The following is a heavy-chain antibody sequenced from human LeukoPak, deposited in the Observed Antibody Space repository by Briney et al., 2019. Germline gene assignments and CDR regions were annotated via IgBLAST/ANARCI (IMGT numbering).Heavy chain of an antibody. V-gene: IGHV4-59*01. J-gene: IGHJ4*02. CDR2: IYTSGST. CDR1: GGSITSDY. Sequence: SETLSLTCTVSGGSITSDYWSWIRQPPGKGLEWIGYIYTSGSTKYNPSLKSRVTISIDTSKNQFSLKLSSVTAADTAVYYCARAPYRSGWSHVWGQGTLVTVSS. D-gene: IGHD6-19*01. CDR3: ARAPYRSGWSHV.